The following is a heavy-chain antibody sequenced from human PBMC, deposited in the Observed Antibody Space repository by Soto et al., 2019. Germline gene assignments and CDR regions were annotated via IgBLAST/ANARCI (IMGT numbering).Heavy chain of an antibody. D-gene: IGHD6-19*01. J-gene: IGHJ5*01. Sequence: LRLSCVASGFTLSSFSMSWVRQTPGKGLEWVSSITTGNDYISYADSVKGRFTISRDNAKNSLFLQMNSLRAEDTALYFCARDSYSSLFDSWGQGTLVTVSS. CDR3: ARDSYSSLFDS. V-gene: IGHV3-21*01. CDR1: GFTLSSFS. CDR2: ITTGNDYI.